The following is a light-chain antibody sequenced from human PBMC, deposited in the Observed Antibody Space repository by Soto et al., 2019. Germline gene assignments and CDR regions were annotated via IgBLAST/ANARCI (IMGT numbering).Light chain of an antibody. Sequence: QSVLTQPPSVSGTPGQRVSISCTGTGSNLGAGFDVHWYQQLPGTAPRLLIFGNNVRPSGVPDRFSGSKSGTSASLAITGLPAEDEAVYYCQSFDASLTTSIFGAGTKLTVL. CDR2: GNN. CDR3: QSFDASLTTSI. V-gene: IGLV1-40*01. J-gene: IGLJ2*01. CDR1: GSNLGAGFD.